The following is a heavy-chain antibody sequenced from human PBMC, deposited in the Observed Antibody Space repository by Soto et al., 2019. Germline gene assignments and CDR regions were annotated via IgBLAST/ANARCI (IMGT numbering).Heavy chain of an antibody. Sequence: QVQLVQSGAAVKKPGSSVKVSCKASGGTFSSYTISWVRQAPGQGLEWMGRIIPILGIANYAQKFQGRVTITADKSTSTAYMELSSLRSEDTAVYYCARAGYCSGGSCYYYGMDVWGQGTTVTVSS. CDR1: GGTFSSYT. CDR3: ARAGYCSGGSCYYYGMDV. J-gene: IGHJ6*02. D-gene: IGHD2-15*01. V-gene: IGHV1-69*02. CDR2: IIPILGIA.